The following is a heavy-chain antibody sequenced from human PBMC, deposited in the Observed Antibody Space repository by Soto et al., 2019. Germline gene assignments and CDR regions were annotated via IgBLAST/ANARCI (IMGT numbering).Heavy chain of an antibody. CDR3: ARDNDRLQLGGNYYYIMDV. Sequence: QVQLVQSGAEVKKPGSSVKVSCKASGGTFSSYAISWVRQAPGQGLEWMGGIMPIFRTPDYAQKFQGRVTMTADESTSTAYMALSSLRSDDTGVYYCARDNDRLQLGGNYYYIMDVWGQGTTVTVSS. J-gene: IGHJ6*02. CDR1: GGTFSSYA. CDR2: IMPIFRTP. D-gene: IGHD5-12*01. V-gene: IGHV1-69*12.